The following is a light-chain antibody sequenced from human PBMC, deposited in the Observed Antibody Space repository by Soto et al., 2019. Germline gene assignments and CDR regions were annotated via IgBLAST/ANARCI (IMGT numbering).Light chain of an antibody. CDR1: QSVGTR. CDR3: QHYQVGQPIA. J-gene: IGKJ5*01. V-gene: IGKV3-20*01. CDR2: GAS. Sequence: IVLTQSPDTLSFSPGERATLSCMASQSVGTRLAWYQHKTGQAPSLLMSGASSSATGLPDRFSGSGSEPDFTLTISRLEPEDFALYYCQHYQVGQPIAFGRGTRLEIK.